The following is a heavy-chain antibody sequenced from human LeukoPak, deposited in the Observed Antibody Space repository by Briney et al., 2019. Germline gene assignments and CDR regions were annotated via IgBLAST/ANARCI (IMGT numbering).Heavy chain of an antibody. D-gene: IGHD1-14*01. V-gene: IGHV3-66*02. J-gene: IGHJ6*02. CDR3: ARDPDSSSGMDV. CDR2: IYSGGST. CDR1: GFTVSSNY. Sequence: GGSLRLSCAASGFTVSSNYMSWVRQAPGKGLEWVSVIYSGGSTYYADSVKGRFTISRDNSKITLYLQMNSLRAEDTAVYYCARDPDSSSGMDVWGQGTTVTVSS.